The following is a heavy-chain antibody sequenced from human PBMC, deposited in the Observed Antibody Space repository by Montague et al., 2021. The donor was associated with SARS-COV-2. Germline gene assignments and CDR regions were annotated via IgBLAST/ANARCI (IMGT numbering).Heavy chain of an antibody. CDR3: ARGAFSNGLDK. J-gene: IGHJ4*02. Sequence: SLRLSCAASGFTFRNYWMEWVRQGPGKGLVWVSNVNPDGTRTNXXXSEKVRVTISRDNAKNTLYLQLDSLTADDTAVYYCARGAFSNGLDKWGQGTLVTVSS. V-gene: IGHV3-74*01. CDR2: VNPDGTRT. CDR1: GFTFRNYW. D-gene: IGHD6-19*01.